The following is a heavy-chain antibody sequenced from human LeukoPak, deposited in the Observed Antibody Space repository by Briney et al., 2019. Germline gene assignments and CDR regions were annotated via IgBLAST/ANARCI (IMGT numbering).Heavy chain of an antibody. CDR3: AKDPGLAYCGGDCYSGHRYA. Sequence: PGGSLRLSCAASGFTFSSYSMNWVRQAPGKGLEWVSSISSSSSYIYYADSVKGRFTISRDNSKNTLYLQMNSLRAEDTAVYYCAKDPGLAYCGGDCYSGHRYAWGQGTLVTVSS. V-gene: IGHV3-21*04. D-gene: IGHD2-21*02. J-gene: IGHJ5*02. CDR1: GFTFSSYS. CDR2: ISSSSSYI.